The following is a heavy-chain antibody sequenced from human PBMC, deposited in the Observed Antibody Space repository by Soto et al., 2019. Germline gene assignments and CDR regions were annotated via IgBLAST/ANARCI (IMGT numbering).Heavy chain of an antibody. Sequence: QVQLVESGGGVVQPGRSLRLSCAASGFTFSSYGMHWVRQAPGKGLEWVAVIWYDGSNKYYADSVKGRFTISRDNSKNTLYLQMNSLSAEDTAVYYCARGRGDASYWGQGTLVTVSS. V-gene: IGHV3-33*01. D-gene: IGHD3-10*01. CDR3: ARGRGDASY. CDR1: GFTFSSYG. J-gene: IGHJ4*02. CDR2: IWYDGSNK.